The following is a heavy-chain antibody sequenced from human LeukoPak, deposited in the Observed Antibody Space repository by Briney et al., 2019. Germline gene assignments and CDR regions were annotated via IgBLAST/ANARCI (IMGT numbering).Heavy chain of an antibody. J-gene: IGHJ6*03. Sequence: SETLSLTCTVSSGSISTSNSYWGWIRQAPGKGLRWIGSIYYSGSAYYNPSLKSRVTISVDTSKNQFSLKLTSVTAADTAVYYCASVRKGYCSSTSCYAKGYYYYYMDVWGKGTTVTISS. V-gene: IGHV4-39*07. CDR3: ASVRKGYCSSTSCYAKGYYYYYMDV. D-gene: IGHD2-2*01. CDR2: IYYSGSA. CDR1: SGSISTSNSY.